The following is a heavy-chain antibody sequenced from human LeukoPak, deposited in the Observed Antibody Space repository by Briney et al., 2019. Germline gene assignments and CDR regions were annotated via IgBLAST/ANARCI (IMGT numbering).Heavy chain of an antibody. CDR1: GFTFSSYA. CDR3: AWYGVTHGLDV. D-gene: IGHD3-10*01. V-gene: IGHV3-7*01. CDR2: INQDGSDK. Sequence: PGGSLRLSCAASGFTFSSYAMSWVRQAPGKGLEWVANINQDGSDKYYVDSVMGRFTISKDNAKNSVYLQINSLRPEDTAIYYCAWYGVTHGLDVWGQGTTVTVSS. J-gene: IGHJ6*02.